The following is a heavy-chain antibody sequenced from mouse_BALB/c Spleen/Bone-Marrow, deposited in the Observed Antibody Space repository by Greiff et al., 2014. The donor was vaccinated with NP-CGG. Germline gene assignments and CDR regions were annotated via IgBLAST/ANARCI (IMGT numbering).Heavy chain of an antibody. CDR3: ARDENYFDY. J-gene: IGHJ2*01. Sequence: SGAELARPGASVKLSCKASGYTFTSYWMQWVKQRPGQGLEWIGAIYPGDGDTRYTQKFKGKATLTADKSSSTAYMQLSSLASEDSAGYYCARDENYFDYWGQGTTLTVSS. CDR1: GYTFTSYW. V-gene: IGHV1-87*01. CDR2: IYPGDGDT.